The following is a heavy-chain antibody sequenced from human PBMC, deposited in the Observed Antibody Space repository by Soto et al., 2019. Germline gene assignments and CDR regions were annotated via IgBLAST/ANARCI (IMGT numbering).Heavy chain of an antibody. J-gene: IGHJ4*02. D-gene: IGHD3-9*01. CDR1: GGAIAGTSW. CDR3: ARHPGYYDVLTGYSTYYFDS. V-gene: IGHV4-59*08. CDR2: IYYSGTT. Sequence: PSETLSLTCAVSGGAIAGTSWWTWVRQPPGKGLEWIGYIYYSGTTSYNPSLRSRVTISVHTSNNQFSLRLSSVTAADTAVYYCARHPGYYDVLTGYSTYYFDSWGQGTLVTVSS.